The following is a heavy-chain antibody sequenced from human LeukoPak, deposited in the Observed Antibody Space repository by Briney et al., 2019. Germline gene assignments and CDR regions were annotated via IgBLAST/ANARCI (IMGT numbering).Heavy chain of an antibody. V-gene: IGHV4-34*01. CDR3: TSQTVARWFDP. D-gene: IGHD1-14*01. CDR1: GGSFSGYY. CDR2: INHSGST. Sequence: SETLSLTCAVYGGSFSGYYWSWIRQPPGKALEWIGEINHSGSTNYNPSLKSRVTISVDTSKNQFSLKLSSVTAADTAVYYCTSQTVARWFDPWGQGTLVTVSS. J-gene: IGHJ5*02.